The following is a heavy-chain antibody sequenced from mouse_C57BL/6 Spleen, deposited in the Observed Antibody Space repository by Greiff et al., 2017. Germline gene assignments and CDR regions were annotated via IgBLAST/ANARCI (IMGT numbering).Heavy chain of an antibody. J-gene: IGHJ1*03. CDR2: INPNNGGT. D-gene: IGHD1-1*01. V-gene: IGHV1-18*01. CDR3: ARGYYGSSYDWYFDV. Sequence: EVKLVESGPELVKPGASVKIPCKASGYTFTDYNMDWVKQSHGKSLEWIGDINPNNGGTIYNQKFKGKATLTVDKSSSTAYMELRSLTSEDTAVYYCARGYYGSSYDWYFDVWGTGTTVTVSS. CDR1: GYTFTDYN.